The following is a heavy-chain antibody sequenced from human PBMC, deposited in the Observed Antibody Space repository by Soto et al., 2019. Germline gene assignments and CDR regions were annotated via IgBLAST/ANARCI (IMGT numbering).Heavy chain of an antibody. CDR3: AHTHRTAMVTFYYSYYCYGMDV. V-gene: IGHV2-5*02. J-gene: IGHJ6*02. Sequence: QITLKESGPTLVKPTQTLTLTCTFPGFSLSTIGAGVGWIRQPPGKALEWLALIYWDDDKRHSPSLKSRLTITKGTSKTQVILTKTNINPVDTATYYYAHTHRTAMVTFYYSYYCYGMDVWGQGTTVTVSS. CDR2: IYWDDDK. CDR1: GFSLSTIGAG. D-gene: IGHD5-18*01.